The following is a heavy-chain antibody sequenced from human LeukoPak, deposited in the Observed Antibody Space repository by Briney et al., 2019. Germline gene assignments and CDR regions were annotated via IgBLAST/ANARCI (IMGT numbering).Heavy chain of an antibody. CDR2: IFGSGGST. CDR3: AKTTTGYSSGRFPGWPVDY. CDR1: GFTFSSYG. Sequence: GGSLRLSCVASGFTFSSYGMHWVRQAPGKGLEWVSGIFGSGGSTHYADSVKGRFTISRDNSKNTVYLQMNSLRAEDTAVYYCAKTTTGYSSGRFPGWPVDYWGQGTLVTVSS. V-gene: IGHV3-23*01. J-gene: IGHJ4*02. D-gene: IGHD6-19*01.